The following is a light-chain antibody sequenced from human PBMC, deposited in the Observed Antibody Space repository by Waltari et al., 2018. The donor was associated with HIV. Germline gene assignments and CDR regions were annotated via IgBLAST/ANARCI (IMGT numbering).Light chain of an antibody. V-gene: IGLV2-14*03. J-gene: IGLJ3*02. CDR1: SSDVDYYNY. CDR2: DVT. Sequence: ALTQPASVSGSPGQSITISCTGISSDVDYYNYDCWYQQHPGKAHKLMIYDVTHRPAGVSNRFAGSKSGNTASLTISGLQAEEEADYYCSSYTSSSWVFGGGTKLTVL. CDR3: SSYTSSSWV.